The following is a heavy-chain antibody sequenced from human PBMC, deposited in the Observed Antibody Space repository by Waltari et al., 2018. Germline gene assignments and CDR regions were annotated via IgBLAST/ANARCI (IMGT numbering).Heavy chain of an antibody. Sequence: QVQLQQWGAGLLKPSETLSLTCAVYGGSFSGYYWSWLRQPPGKGLEWIGEINHGGITNSNPPLRSRVPISVDTSKTQSSLNLSFGTPADTAVYYCSRGGGELLHQFDFDYWGQGTLVTVSS. D-gene: IGHD1-26*01. CDR1: GGSFSGYY. CDR3: SRGGGELLHQFDFDY. J-gene: IGHJ4*02. CDR2: INHGGIT. V-gene: IGHV4-34*01.